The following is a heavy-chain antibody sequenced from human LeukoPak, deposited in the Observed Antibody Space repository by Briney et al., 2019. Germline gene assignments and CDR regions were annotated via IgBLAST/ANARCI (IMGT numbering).Heavy chain of an antibody. CDR3: ARVYYNSLGYAFDV. CDR1: GFIFTDYY. D-gene: IGHD3-22*01. CDR2: ISGSRSTT. J-gene: IGHJ3*01. Sequence: RGSLRLSCAASGFIFTDYYMSWIRQAPGKGLEWVSYISGSRSTTYYADSVKGRFTISRDNVKNSLFLQMDSLRAEDTALYFCARVYYNSLGYAFDVWGQGTMVSVTS. V-gene: IGHV3-11*04.